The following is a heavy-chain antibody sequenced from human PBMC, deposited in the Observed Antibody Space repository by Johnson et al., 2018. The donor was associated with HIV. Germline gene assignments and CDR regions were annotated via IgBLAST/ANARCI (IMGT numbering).Heavy chain of an antibody. CDR2: LFSGDTT. J-gene: IGHJ3*02. Sequence: VQLVESGGGLVRPGGSLRLSCVASGFAVSVYYMSWVRQAPGKGLEWVSVLFSGDTTYYADSVNGRFTISRDNSKNTLYLQMNSLRAEDTAVYYCARACRDGYTCDVFDIWGQGTLVTVSS. D-gene: IGHD5-24*01. V-gene: IGHV3-66*01. CDR1: GFAVSVYY. CDR3: ARACRDGYTCDVFDI.